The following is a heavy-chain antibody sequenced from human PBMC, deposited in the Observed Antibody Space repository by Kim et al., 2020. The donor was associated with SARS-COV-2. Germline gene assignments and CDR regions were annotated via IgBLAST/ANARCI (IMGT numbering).Heavy chain of an antibody. V-gene: IGHV4-4*02. CDR1: GGSISSSNW. CDR2: IYHSGST. J-gene: IGHJ5*02. D-gene: IGHD3-10*01. Sequence: SETLSLTCAVSGGSISSSNWWSWVRQPPGKGLEWIGEIYHSGSTNYNPSLKSRVTISVDKSKNQFSLKLSSVTAADTAVYYCARSFEHYYGSGSCNWFDPWGQGTLVTVSS. CDR3: ARSFEHYYGSGSCNWFDP.